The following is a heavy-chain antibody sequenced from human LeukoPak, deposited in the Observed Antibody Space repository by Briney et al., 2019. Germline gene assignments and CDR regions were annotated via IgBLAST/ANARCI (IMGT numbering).Heavy chain of an antibody. CDR3: AKARWVSDADAVW. CDR1: GFTFSSYA. V-gene: IGHV3-23*01. D-gene: IGHD3-16*01. CDR2: LRGDGET. J-gene: IGHJ4*02. Sequence: GGSLRLSCAASGFTFSSYAMRWVRQTPGRGLEWVSSLRGDGETFYADSVKGRFTLSRHDSRNTVYLQLNNLRVEDTAIYYCAKARWVSDADAVWWGQGTLVTVSS.